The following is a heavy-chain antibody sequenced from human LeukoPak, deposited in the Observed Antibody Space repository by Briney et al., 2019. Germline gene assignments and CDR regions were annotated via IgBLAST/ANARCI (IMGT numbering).Heavy chain of an antibody. CDR3: VRDIGGKSADYYFDH. CDR1: GFTFSSYA. D-gene: IGHD4-23*01. Sequence: GGSLRLSCAASGFTFSSYAMHWVRQAPGKGLEWVAVISYDGRNKHYADSVKGRFTISRDNSKNTLYLQMNSLRVEDTAVYYCVRDIGGKSADYYFDHWGQGTLVTVSS. V-gene: IGHV3-30*04. CDR2: ISYDGRNK. J-gene: IGHJ4*02.